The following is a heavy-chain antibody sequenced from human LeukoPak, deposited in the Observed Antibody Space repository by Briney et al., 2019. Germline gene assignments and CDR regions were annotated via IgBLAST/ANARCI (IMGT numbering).Heavy chain of an antibody. Sequence: SSETLSLTCTVSGGSISSYYWGWIRQPPGKGLEWIGSIYYSGSTYYNPSLKSRVTISVDTSKNQFSLKLSSVTAADTAVYYCARLVDCSSTSCYTGWFDPWGQGTLVTVSS. CDR2: IYYSGST. D-gene: IGHD2-2*02. V-gene: IGHV4-39*07. J-gene: IGHJ5*02. CDR1: GGSISSYY. CDR3: ARLVDCSSTSCYTGWFDP.